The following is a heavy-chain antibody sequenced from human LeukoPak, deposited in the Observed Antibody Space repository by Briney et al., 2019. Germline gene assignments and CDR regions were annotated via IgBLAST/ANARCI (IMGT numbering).Heavy chain of an antibody. D-gene: IGHD3-22*01. Sequence: GSLRLSCAASGFTFSSYGMNWVRQAPGKGLEWIGYMYYNGSTNYNPSLKSRVTISVDTSKKRFSLKLSSVTAADTAMYYCARAPRVTMIIVTPGAFDMWGQGTMVTVSS. J-gene: IGHJ3*02. CDR1: GFTFSSYG. CDR3: ARAPRVTMIIVTPGAFDM. CDR2: MYYNGST. V-gene: IGHV4-59*01.